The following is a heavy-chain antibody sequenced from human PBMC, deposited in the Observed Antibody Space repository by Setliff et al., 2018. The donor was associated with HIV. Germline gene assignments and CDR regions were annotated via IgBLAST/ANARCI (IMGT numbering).Heavy chain of an antibody. V-gene: IGHV3-9*01. CDR3: VKGGTLAGQFYYYMNV. Sequence: PGGSLRLSCEGSGFNFNNYAMRGVRQPPGKGLGXVSGITWRGGVLGYAASAKGRFIISRDNARSSLHLQMNSLATEDTAFYFCVKGGTLAGQFYYYMNVWGKGTTVTVS. CDR1: GFNFNNYA. D-gene: IGHD6-19*01. CDR2: ITWRGGVL. J-gene: IGHJ6*03.